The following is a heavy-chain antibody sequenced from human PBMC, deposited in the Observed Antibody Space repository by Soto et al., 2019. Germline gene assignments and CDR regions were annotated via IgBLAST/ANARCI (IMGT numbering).Heavy chain of an antibody. J-gene: IGHJ3*02. V-gene: IGHV2-70*01. CDR2: IDWDDDK. CDR3: ARILTYYYDSSGYGPDAFDI. D-gene: IGHD3-22*01. CDR1: GFSLSTSGMC. Sequence: GSGPTLVNPTQTLTLTCTFSGFSLSTSGMCVSWIRQPPGKALEWLALIDWDDDKYYSTSLKTRLTISKDTSKNQVVLTMTNMDPVDTATYYCARILTYYYDSSGYGPDAFDIWGQGTMVTVSS.